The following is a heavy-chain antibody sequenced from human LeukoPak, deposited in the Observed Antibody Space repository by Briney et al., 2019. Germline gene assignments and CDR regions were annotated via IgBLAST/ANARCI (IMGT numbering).Heavy chain of an antibody. V-gene: IGHV1-69*05. CDR2: IIPIFGTA. J-gene: IGHJ4*02. CDR3: ARVSHYYDSSGYYYGDYFDY. D-gene: IGHD3-22*01. Sequence: ASVKVSCKASGGTFSNYAISWVRQAPGQGLEWVGGIIPIFGTANYAQKFQGRVTITTDEFTSTAYMELSSLRSEDTAVYYCARVSHYYDSSGYYYGDYFDYWGQGTLVTVSS. CDR1: GGTFSNYA.